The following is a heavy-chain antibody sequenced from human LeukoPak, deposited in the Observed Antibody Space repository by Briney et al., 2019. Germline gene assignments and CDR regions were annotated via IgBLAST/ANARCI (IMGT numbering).Heavy chain of an antibody. Sequence: PSETLSLTCTVSGGSISSYYWSWIRQPPGKGLEWIGYIYYSGSTNYNPSLKSRVIMSVDTSKNQLSLRLTSVTAADRGVYYCAREGPSASTSFYYFMDVWGKGTTVTVSS. CDR2: IYYSGST. V-gene: IGHV4-59*12. CDR1: GGSISSYY. CDR3: AREGPSASTSFYYFMDV. J-gene: IGHJ6*03.